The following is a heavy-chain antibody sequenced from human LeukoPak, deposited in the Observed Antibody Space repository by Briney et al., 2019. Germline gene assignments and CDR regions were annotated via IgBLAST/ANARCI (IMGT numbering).Heavy chain of an antibody. D-gene: IGHD4-17*01. CDR3: VRGPAGENVWFDP. V-gene: IGHV4-31*03. CDR1: GGSISSGGYY. Sequence: SQTLSLTCTVSGGSISSGGYYWSWIRQHPGKGLEWIGYIYYSGSTYYNPSLKSRVTISVDTSKNQFSLKLSSVTAADTAVYYCVRGPAGENVWFDPWGQGTPVTVSS. CDR2: IYYSGST. J-gene: IGHJ5*02.